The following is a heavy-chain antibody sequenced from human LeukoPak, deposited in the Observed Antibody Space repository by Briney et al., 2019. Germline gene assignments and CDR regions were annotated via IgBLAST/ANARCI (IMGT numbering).Heavy chain of an antibody. CDR2: IIPILGIA. V-gene: IGHV1-69*04. D-gene: IGHD1-26*01. Sequence: GASVKVSCKASGGTFSSYAISWVRQAPGQGLEWMGRIIPILGIANYAQKFQGRVTITADKSTSTAYMELSSLRSEDTAVYYCARDEVIVGATCFDYWGQGTLVTVSS. J-gene: IGHJ4*02. CDR1: GGTFSSYA. CDR3: ARDEVIVGATCFDY.